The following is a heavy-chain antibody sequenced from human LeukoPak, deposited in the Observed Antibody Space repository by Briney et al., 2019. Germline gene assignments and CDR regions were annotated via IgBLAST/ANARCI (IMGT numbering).Heavy chain of an antibody. CDR1: GLPFDNYA. CDR3: AKAATGAAIKDWFDP. Sequence: GRSLRLSWQPPGLPFDNYAMHWARQAPGKGLDWPSGISWNSGSIGYADSVKGRFTISRDNAKNSLYLQMNSLRAEDTALYYCAKAATGAAIKDWFDPWGQGTLVTVSS. CDR2: ISWNSGSI. V-gene: IGHV3-9*01. D-gene: IGHD2-2*01. J-gene: IGHJ5*02.